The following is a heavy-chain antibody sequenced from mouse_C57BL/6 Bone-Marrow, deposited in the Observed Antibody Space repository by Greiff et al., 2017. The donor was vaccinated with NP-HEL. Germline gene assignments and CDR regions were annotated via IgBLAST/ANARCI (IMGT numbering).Heavy chain of an antibody. CDR3: AGDYYYGSSFWYFDV. Sequence: QVQLKQSDAELVKPGASVKISCKVSGYTFTDHTIHWMKQRPEQGLEWIGYIYPRDGSTKYNEKFKGKATLTADKSSSTAYMQLNSLTSEDSAVYFCAGDYYYGSSFWYFDVWGTGTTVTVSS. CDR1: GYTFTDHT. CDR2: IYPRDGST. J-gene: IGHJ1*03. V-gene: IGHV1-78*01. D-gene: IGHD1-1*01.